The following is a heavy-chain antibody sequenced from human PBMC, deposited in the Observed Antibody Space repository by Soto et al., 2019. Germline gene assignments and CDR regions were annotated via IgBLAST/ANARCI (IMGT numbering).Heavy chain of an antibody. CDR1: GNSINNYA. CDR2: ISNVGAST. V-gene: IGHV3-23*01. J-gene: IGHJ3*02. CDR3: ARGLKLGSTSDAFDI. D-gene: IGHD1-26*01. Sequence: ELQLLESGGDLVQPGGSLRLSCAASGNSINNYAMAWVRQAPGKGLEWVSGISNVGASTYYTDAVLGRFTISRDNSKNTLYLEMPSRGVEATALYYCARGLKLGSTSDAFDIGGQGTMVTVSS.